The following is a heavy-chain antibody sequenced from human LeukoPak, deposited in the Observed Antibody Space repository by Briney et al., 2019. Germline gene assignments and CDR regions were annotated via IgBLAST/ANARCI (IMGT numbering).Heavy chain of an antibody. Sequence: PSETLSLTCGVSGSSISSDYFWGWIRQPPGKGLEWVGSIYDSGNTYYNPSLKSRVSISVDTSKNRFSLKMSSVTAADTAVYYCARGFNSDILTAYSPWGQGTLVTVSS. CDR2: IYDSGNT. D-gene: IGHD3-9*01. CDR1: GSSISSDYF. V-gene: IGHV4-38-2*01. J-gene: IGHJ5*02. CDR3: ARGFNSDILTAYSP.